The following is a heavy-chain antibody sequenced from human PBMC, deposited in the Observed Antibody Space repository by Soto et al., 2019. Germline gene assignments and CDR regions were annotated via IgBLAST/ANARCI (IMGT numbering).Heavy chain of an antibody. Sequence: PSETLSLTCDVSGFSISSGYYWGWIRQPPGKGLEWIGSMYYSGTTHYNPSLKSRVTISVDTSTNQVSLRLTSVTAADTAVYYCVRDFRSGDYRSDYWGQGTLVTVSS. CDR1: GFSISSGYY. V-gene: IGHV4-38-2*02. CDR2: MYYSGTT. CDR3: VRDFRSGDYRSDY. D-gene: IGHD3-3*01. J-gene: IGHJ4*02.